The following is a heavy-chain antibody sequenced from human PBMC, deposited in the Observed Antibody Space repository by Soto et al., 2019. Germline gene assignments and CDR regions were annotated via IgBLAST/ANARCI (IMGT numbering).Heavy chain of an antibody. V-gene: IGHV3-23*01. J-gene: IGHJ6*02. Sequence: EVQLLESGGGLVQPGGSLRLSCVPSGFTFDTYAMSWVRQIPGKGLEWVSTISASGSSTYYADSVKGRFTVSRDNVKKTLQLQGNSVRAEAAAVYYCAKRGPGSDYYYGLDVWGQGTTVTVSS. CDR3: AKRGPGSDYYYGLDV. D-gene: IGHD2-15*01. CDR1: GFTFDTYA. CDR2: ISASGSST.